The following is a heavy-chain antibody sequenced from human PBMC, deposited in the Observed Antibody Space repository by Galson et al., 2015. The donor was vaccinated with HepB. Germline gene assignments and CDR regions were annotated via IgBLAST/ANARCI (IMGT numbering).Heavy chain of an antibody. CDR3: AKDIMGRWFGEFWGRYFDY. D-gene: IGHD3-10*01. Sequence: SLRLSCAASGFTFDDYAMHWVRQAPGKGLEWVSGISWHGDSIGYADSVKGRFTISRDNAKDSLNLQMNSLRAEDTALYYCAKDIMGRWFGEFWGRYFDYWGQGALVTVSS. J-gene: IGHJ4*03. V-gene: IGHV3-9*01. CDR2: ISWHGDSI. CDR1: GFTFDDYA.